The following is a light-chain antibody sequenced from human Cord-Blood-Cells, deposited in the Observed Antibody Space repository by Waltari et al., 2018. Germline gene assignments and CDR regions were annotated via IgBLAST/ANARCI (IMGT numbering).Light chain of an antibody. J-gene: IGKJ4*01. CDR3: QQSYSTPLT. CDR1: QSISSY. Sequence: DIQMTQSPSSLSASVGDRVTITCRASQSISSYLNWYHQKPGKAPKLLIYAASSLQSGVPSRFSGSGSGTYFTLTISSLQPEDFATYYCQQSYSTPLTFGGGTKVEIK. V-gene: IGKV1-39*01. CDR2: AAS.